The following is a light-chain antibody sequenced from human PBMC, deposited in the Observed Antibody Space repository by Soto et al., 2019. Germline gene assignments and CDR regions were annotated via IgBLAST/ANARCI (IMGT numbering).Light chain of an antibody. J-gene: IGKJ2*01. CDR3: QQYGAAPDT. CDR2: DAS. CDR1: QTVSHNF. Sequence: ENVMTQSPGTLSLSPGERVTLSCRASQTVSHNFLAWYQQKPCQVPRLLIYDASIRATGIADRFSGSGSGTDSTLTISRLEPEDFGVYYCQQYGAAPDTFGPGTKVDIK. V-gene: IGKV3-20*01.